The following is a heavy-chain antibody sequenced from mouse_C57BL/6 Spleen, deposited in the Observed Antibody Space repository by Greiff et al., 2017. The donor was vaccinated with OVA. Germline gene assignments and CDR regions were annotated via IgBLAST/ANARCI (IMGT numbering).Heavy chain of an antibody. CDR3: ARRWAYSNYLDY. D-gene: IGHD2-5*01. Sequence: EVQLQQSGPELVKPGASVKISCKASGYTFTDYYMNWVKQSHGKSLEWIGDINPNNGGTSYNQKFKGKATLTVDKSSSTAYMELSSLTSEDSAVYYCARRWAYSNYLDYWGQGTTLTVSS. CDR2: INPNNGGT. CDR1: GYTFTDYY. J-gene: IGHJ2*01. V-gene: IGHV1-26*01.